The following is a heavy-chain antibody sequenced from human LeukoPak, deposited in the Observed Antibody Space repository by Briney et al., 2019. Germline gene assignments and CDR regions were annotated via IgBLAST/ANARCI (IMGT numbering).Heavy chain of an antibody. Sequence: PSETLSLTCTVSGVSISSSNSYWGWIRQPPGKGLEWIGSIYHSGSTYYNPSLKSRVTISVDTSKNQFSLKLSSVTAADTAVYYCARVYSGSYRNDAFDIWGQGTMVTVSS. CDR3: ARVYSGSYRNDAFDI. J-gene: IGHJ3*02. V-gene: IGHV4-39*07. CDR2: IYHSGST. D-gene: IGHD1-26*01. CDR1: GVSISSSNSY.